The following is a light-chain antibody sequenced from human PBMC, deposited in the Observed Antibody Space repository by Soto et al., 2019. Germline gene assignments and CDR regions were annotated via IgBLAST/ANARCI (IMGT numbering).Light chain of an antibody. J-gene: IGLJ1*01. CDR1: SSDVGGYDY. CDR3: SSYTSSSTLYV. CDR2: EVN. Sequence: QSALTQPASVSGSPGQSVTISCTGASSDVGGYDYVSWYQQHPGKAPKLILYEVNNRPSGVSNHFSGSKSGNTASLIISGLQAEDEADYYCSSYTSSSTLYVFGTGTKVTVL. V-gene: IGLV2-14*01.